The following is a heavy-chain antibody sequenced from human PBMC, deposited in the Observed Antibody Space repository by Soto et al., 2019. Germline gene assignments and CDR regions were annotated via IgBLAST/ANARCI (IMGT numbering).Heavy chain of an antibody. D-gene: IGHD3-16*02. Sequence: PSETLSLTCAVYGGSFSGYSWNWIRQPPGKGLEWIGGINHSGSTNYNPSLKSRVTISVDTSKNQFSLKLSSVTAADTAVYYCARGRLRMITFGGVIEQYFQHWGQGTLVTVSS. V-gene: IGHV4-34*01. CDR3: ARGRLRMITFGGVIEQYFQH. J-gene: IGHJ1*01. CDR2: INHSGST. CDR1: GGSFSGYS.